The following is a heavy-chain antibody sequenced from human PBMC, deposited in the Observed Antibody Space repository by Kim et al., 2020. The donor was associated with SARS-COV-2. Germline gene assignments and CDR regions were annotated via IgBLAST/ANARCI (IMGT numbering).Heavy chain of an antibody. V-gene: IGHV4-31*03. CDR1: GGSISSGGYY. Sequence: SETLSLTCTVSGGSISSGGYYWSWIRQHPGKGLEWIGYIYYSGSTYYNPSLKSRVTISVDTSKNQFSLKLSSVTAADTAVYYCAREPAAILSYYYGMDVWGQGTTVTVSS. CDR2: IYYSGST. J-gene: IGHJ6*02. D-gene: IGHD2-15*01. CDR3: AREPAAILSYYYGMDV.